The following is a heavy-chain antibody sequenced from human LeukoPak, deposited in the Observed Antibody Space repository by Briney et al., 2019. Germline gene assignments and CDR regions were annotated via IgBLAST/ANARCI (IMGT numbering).Heavy chain of an antibody. V-gene: IGHV3-30-3*01. CDR1: GFTFSSYA. Sequence: PGGSLRLSCAASGFTFSSYAMHWVRQAPGKGLEWVAVISYDGSNKYYADSVKGRFTISRDNSKNTLYLQMNSLRAEDTAVYYCARAASGSYSIWGQGTLVTVSS. CDR2: ISYDGSNK. D-gene: IGHD1-26*01. CDR3: ARAASGSYSI. J-gene: IGHJ4*02.